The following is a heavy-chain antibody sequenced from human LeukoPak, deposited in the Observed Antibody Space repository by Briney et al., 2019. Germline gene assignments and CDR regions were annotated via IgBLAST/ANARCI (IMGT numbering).Heavy chain of an antibody. Sequence: ASVKVSCKASGYIFTSYGISWVRQAPGQGLEWMGWISAYNGNTNYAQKLQGRVTMTTDTSTSTAYMELRSLRSDDTAVYYCAREYSSPYYYYGMDVWGQGTTVTVSS. CDR1: GYIFTSYG. CDR2: ISAYNGNT. V-gene: IGHV1-18*01. D-gene: IGHD6-13*01. J-gene: IGHJ6*02. CDR3: AREYSSPYYYYGMDV.